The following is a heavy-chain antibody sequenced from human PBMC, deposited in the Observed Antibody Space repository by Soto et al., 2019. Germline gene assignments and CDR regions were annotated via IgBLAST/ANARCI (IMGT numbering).Heavy chain of an antibody. J-gene: IGHJ4*02. V-gene: IGHV4-30-4*01. CDR1: GGSISSGDYY. D-gene: IGHD3-9*01. CDR2: IYYSGST. CDR3: ARGATYYDILTGYYKAPDFDY. Sequence: QVQLQESGPGLVKPSQTLSLTCTVSGGSISSGDYYWSWIRQPPGKGLEWIGNIYYSGSTYYNPSLKSRVTISVDTSKNQFSLKLSSVTAADTAVYYCARGATYYDILTGYYKAPDFDYWGQGTLVTVSS.